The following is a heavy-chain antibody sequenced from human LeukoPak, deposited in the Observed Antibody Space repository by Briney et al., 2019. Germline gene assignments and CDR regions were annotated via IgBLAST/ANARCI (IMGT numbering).Heavy chain of an antibody. CDR2: MNPNSGNT. Sequence: ASVKVSCKASGYTFTSYDINWVRQATGQGLEWMGWMNPNSGNTGYAQKLQGRVTMTTDTSTSTAYMELRSLRFDDTAVYYCARVELDYYYYMDVWGKGTTVTVSS. CDR1: GYTFTSYD. J-gene: IGHJ6*03. CDR3: ARVELDYYYYMDV. D-gene: IGHD2/OR15-2a*01. V-gene: IGHV1-8*01.